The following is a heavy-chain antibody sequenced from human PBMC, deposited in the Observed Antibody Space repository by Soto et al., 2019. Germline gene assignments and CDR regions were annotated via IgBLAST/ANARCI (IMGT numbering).Heavy chain of an antibody. CDR3: AAPRGYGGNYARLGDAFDI. CDR2: INPSGGST. CDR1: GYTFTSYY. V-gene: IGHV1-46*01. D-gene: IGHD4-17*01. J-gene: IGHJ3*02. Sequence: GASVKVSCKASGYTFTSYYMHWVRQAPGQGLEWMGIINPSGGSTSYAQKFQGRVTMTRDTSTSTVYMELSSLRSEDTAVYYCAAPRGYGGNYARLGDAFDIWGQGTMVTVSS.